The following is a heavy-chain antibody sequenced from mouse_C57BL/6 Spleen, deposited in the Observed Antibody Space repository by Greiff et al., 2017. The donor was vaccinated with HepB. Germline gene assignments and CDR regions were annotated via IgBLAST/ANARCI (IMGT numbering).Heavy chain of an antibody. J-gene: IGHJ4*01. CDR3: VRQIYYDYDGYAMDY. CDR2: IRSKSNNYAT. D-gene: IGHD2-4*01. Sequence: EVQWVESGGGLVQPKGSLKLSCAASGFSFNTYAMNWVRQAPGKGLEWVARIRSKSNNYATYYADSVKDRFTISRDDSESMLYLQMNNLKTEDTAMYYCVRQIYYDYDGYAMDYWGQGTSVTVSS. V-gene: IGHV10-1*01. CDR1: GFSFNTYA.